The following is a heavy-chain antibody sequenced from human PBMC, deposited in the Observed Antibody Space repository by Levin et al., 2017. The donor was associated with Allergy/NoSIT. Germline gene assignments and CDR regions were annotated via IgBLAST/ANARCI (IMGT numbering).Heavy chain of an antibody. J-gene: IGHJ2*01. Sequence: GESLKISCAASGFTFSSYDMHWVRQAPGKGLEWVALIWYDGSNKYYADSVKGRFTISRDNSKNTLYLQMNSLRVEDTAVYYCAKKSFDLWGRGTLVTVSS. V-gene: IGHV3-33*06. CDR3: AKKSFDL. CDR1: GFTFSSYD. CDR2: IWYDGSNK.